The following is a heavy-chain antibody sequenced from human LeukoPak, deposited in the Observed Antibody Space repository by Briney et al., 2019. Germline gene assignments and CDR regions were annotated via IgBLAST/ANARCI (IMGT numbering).Heavy chain of an antibody. Sequence: PSETLSLTCTVSGYSISSGYYWGWIRQSPGKGLEWIGSIYHSGSSNYNPSLKSRVTISLDTSKNQFSLKLSSVTAADTAVYYCARFAGYWGQGTLVTVSS. CDR1: GYSISSGYY. CDR2: IYHSGSS. CDR3: ARFAGY. J-gene: IGHJ4*02. V-gene: IGHV4-38-2*02. D-gene: IGHD2-21*01.